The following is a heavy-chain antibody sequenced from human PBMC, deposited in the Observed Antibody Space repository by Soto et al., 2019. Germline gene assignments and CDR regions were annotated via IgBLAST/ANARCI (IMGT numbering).Heavy chain of an antibody. J-gene: IGHJ4*02. D-gene: IGHD6-25*01. CDR3: ATMKRARLDS. CDR1: GIMSSGYG. CDR2: INPILDST. Sequence: QEQVVQSGPAMKEPGASVKVSCRASGIMSSGYGFSWVRQAPGQGLEWVGMINPILDSTHYAQNLQGRVSLSVDKSRDIAYLEVTSLRLEDTAIYFCATMKRARLDSWGRGTVVTVSS. V-gene: IGHV1-69*09.